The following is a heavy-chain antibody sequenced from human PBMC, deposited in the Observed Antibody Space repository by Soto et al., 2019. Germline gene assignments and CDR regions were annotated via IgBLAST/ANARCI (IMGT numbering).Heavy chain of an antibody. CDR1: GGSISSGGYY. CDR3: ARVGGDSSFDY. J-gene: IGHJ4*02. CDR2: IYYSGTT. D-gene: IGHD2-21*01. Sequence: QVQLQESGPGLVKPSQTLSLTCTVSGGSISSGGYYWSWIRQHPGKGLELIGYIYYSGTTYYTPSLKSRVTRPVDTSKNQFSLKLSSVTAADTAVYYCARVGGDSSFDYWGQGTLVTVSS. V-gene: IGHV4-31*03.